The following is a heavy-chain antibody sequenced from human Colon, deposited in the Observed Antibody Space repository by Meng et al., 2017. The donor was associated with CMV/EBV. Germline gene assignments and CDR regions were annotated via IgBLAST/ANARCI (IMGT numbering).Heavy chain of an antibody. V-gene: IGHV3-9*01. CDR1: GFTYSSYA. CDR3: AKGRLKYSSGFRDFFEY. J-gene: IGHJ4*02. Sequence: SLKISCTASGFTYSSYAMSWVRQAPGKGLEWVSGISWSSGFKVYADSVKGRFTISRDNAKNSVYLQINSLTAEDTALYYCAKGRLKYSSGFRDFFEYWGQGTLVTVSS. CDR2: ISWSSGFK. D-gene: IGHD3-22*01.